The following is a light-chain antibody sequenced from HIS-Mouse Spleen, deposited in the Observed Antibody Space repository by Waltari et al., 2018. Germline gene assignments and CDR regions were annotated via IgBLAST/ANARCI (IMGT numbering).Light chain of an antibody. J-gene: IGKJ5*01. Sequence: DIQMTQSPSSLSASVGDRVTITCQASQDISNYLNWYQQKPVKAPKLLIYDASNLETGVPSRFSGSGSGTDFTLTISSLQPEDFATYYCQQANSFPITFGQGTRLEIK. V-gene: IGKV1-33*01. CDR1: QDISNY. CDR2: DAS. CDR3: QQANSFPIT.